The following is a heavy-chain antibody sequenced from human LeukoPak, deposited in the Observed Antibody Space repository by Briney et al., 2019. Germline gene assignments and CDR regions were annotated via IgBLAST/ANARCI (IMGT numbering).Heavy chain of an antibody. CDR3: AIYLMVRGVPTDFDY. Sequence: SVKVSCKASGGTFSSYAIGWVRQAPGQGLEWMGGIIPIFGTANYAQKSQGRVTITADKSTSTAYMELSSLRSEDTAVYYCAIYLMVRGVPTDFDYWGQGTLVTVSS. J-gene: IGHJ4*02. D-gene: IGHD3-10*01. V-gene: IGHV1-69*06. CDR2: IIPIFGTA. CDR1: GGTFSSYA.